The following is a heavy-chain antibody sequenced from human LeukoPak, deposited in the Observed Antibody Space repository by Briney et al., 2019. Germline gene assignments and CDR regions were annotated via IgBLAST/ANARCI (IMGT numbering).Heavy chain of an antibody. CDR3: ARDHPPGDGYNSWYFDY. J-gene: IGHJ4*02. Sequence: SETLSLTCTVSGGSISSYYWSWIRQPAGKGLEWIGRIYTSGSTNYNPSLKSRVTMSVDTSKNQFSLKLSSVTAADTAVYYCARDHPPGDGYNSWYFDYWGPGTLVTVSS. CDR2: IYTSGST. CDR1: GGSISSYY. V-gene: IGHV4-4*07. D-gene: IGHD5-24*01.